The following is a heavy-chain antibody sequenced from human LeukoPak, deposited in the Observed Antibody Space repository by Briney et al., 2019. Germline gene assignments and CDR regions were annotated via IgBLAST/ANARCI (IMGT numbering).Heavy chain of an antibody. CDR1: GGTFSSYA. V-gene: IGHV1-69*01. J-gene: IGHJ4*02. CDR2: IIPIFGTA. Sequence: ASVKVSCKASGGTFSSYATSRVRQAPGQGLEWMGGIIPIFGTANYAQKFQGRVTITADESTSTAYMQLSSLRSEDTAVYYCATREYYDFWSGYSYYFDYWGQGTLVTVSS. D-gene: IGHD3-3*01. CDR3: ATREYYDFWSGYSYYFDY.